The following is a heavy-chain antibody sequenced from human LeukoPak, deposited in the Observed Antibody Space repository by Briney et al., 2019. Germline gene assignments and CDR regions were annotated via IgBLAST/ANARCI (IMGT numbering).Heavy chain of an antibody. J-gene: IGHJ5*02. CDR2: IYYSGST. CDR3: ARNSSDPYSSSAKRYNWFDP. V-gene: IGHV4-39*01. D-gene: IGHD6-13*01. Sequence: SETLSLTCSVSGGSISSSNYYWGWIRQPPGKGLEWIGSIYYSGSTHYNPPLKSRVTISVDTSKNQFSLKLSSVTAADTAVYHCARNSSDPYSSSAKRYNWFDPWGQGTLVTVSS. CDR1: GGSISSSNYY.